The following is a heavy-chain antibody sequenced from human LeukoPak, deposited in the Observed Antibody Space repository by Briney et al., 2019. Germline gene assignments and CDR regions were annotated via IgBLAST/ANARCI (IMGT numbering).Heavy chain of an antibody. CDR2: ISYDGSNK. CDR1: GFTFSSYA. D-gene: IGHD6-19*01. V-gene: IGHV3-30-3*01. CDR3: ARDGRQWLVDAHDY. J-gene: IGHJ4*02. Sequence: GGSLRLSCAASGFTFSSYAMHWVRQAPGKGLEWVAVISYDGSNKYYADSVKGRFTISRDNSKNTLYLQMNSLRAEDTAVYYCARDGRQWLVDAHDYWGQGTLVTVSS.